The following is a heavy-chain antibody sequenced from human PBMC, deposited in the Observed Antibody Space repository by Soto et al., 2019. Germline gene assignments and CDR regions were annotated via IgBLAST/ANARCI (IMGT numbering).Heavy chain of an antibody. CDR2: INHSGST. D-gene: IGHD1-1*01. V-gene: IGHV4-34*01. J-gene: IGHJ5*02. Sequence: SETLSLTCAVYGGSFSGYYWNWIRQPPGKGLEWIGEINHSGSTNYNPSLKSRVTISVDTSKNQFSLNLSSVTAADTAVYYCASGRGVGSPDHNLWFDPGGQETLVTVSS. CDR3: ASGRGVGSPDHNLWFDP. CDR1: GGSFSGYY.